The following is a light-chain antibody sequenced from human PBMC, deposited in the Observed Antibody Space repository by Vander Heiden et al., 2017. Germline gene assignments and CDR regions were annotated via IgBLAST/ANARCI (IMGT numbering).Light chain of an antibody. CDR1: KLGDKY. CDR3: QAWDRRKVG. Sequence: SYELTQPPSVSVSPGQTASITCSGDKLGDKYACWYQQKPGQYPVLVIYQDSKRPSGIPERFSGSNSGNTATLTISGTQAMDEADYYCQAWDRRKVGFGGGNKRTVL. J-gene: IGLJ2*01. V-gene: IGLV3-1*01. CDR2: QDS.